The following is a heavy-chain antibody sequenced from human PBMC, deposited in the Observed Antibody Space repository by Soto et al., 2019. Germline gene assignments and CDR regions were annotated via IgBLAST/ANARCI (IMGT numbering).Heavy chain of an antibody. CDR2: INAGNGNT. V-gene: IGHV1-3*01. J-gene: IGHJ6*01. CDR3: ARDPIGSSAYYRPYYYALDG. Sequence: ASVKVSCKASGPPFTSYGIHWVRQTSGQRLEWTGWINAGNGNTKYSEKFQGRVTITRDTSASTAYLELSRLRSEDTAVYYCARDPIGSSAYYRPYYYALDGWGRGTTVTVSS. D-gene: IGHD3-22*01. CDR1: GPPFTSYG.